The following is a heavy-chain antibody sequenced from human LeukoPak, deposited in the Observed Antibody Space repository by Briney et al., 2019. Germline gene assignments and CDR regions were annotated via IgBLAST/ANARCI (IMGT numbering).Heavy chain of an antibody. Sequence: SETLSLTCTVSGGSISSYYWSWIRQPAGKGLEWIGRIYTSGSTNYNPSLKSRVTMSVDTSKNQFSLKLSSVTAADTAVYYCARPAHTYYYDSSGPDDYWGQGTLVTVSS. D-gene: IGHD3-22*01. CDR2: IYTSGST. J-gene: IGHJ4*02. V-gene: IGHV4-4*07. CDR1: GGSISSYY. CDR3: ARPAHTYYYDSSGPDDY.